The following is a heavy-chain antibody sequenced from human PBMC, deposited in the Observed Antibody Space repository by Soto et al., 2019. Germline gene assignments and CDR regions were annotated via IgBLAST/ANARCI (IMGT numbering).Heavy chain of an antibody. CDR3: ARDCSSTSCPINWFDP. CDR1: GGAFSSNA. D-gene: IGHD2-2*01. J-gene: IGHJ5*02. CDR2: IIPIFGTA. V-gene: IGHV1-69*13. Sequence: GVSVKVSSKDSGGAFSSNALRWVHQAPGQGLEWMGGIIPIFGTANYAQKFQGRVTITADESTSTAYMELSSLRSEDTAVYYCARDCSSTSCPINWFDPCGQGTLVTVSS.